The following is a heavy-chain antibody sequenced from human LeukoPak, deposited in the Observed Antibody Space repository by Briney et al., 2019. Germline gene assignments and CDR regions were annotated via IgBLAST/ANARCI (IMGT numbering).Heavy chain of an antibody. CDR3: ARVLIVVVPAANLWDAFDI. J-gene: IGHJ3*02. V-gene: IGHV3-30-3*01. CDR1: GFTFSSFW. Sequence: GGSLRLSCEVSGFTFSSFWMHWVRQAPGKGLEWVAVISYDGSNKYYADSVKGRFTISRDNSKNTLYLQMNSLRAEDTAVYYCARVLIVVVPAANLWDAFDIWGQGTMVTVSS. D-gene: IGHD2-2*01. CDR2: ISYDGSNK.